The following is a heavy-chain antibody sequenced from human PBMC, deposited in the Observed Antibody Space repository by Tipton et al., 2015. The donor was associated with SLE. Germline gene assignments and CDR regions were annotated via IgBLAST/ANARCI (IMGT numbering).Heavy chain of an antibody. CDR1: GGSISSHY. CDR2: IYYSGST. D-gene: IGHD3-22*01. V-gene: IGHV4-59*11. CDR3: AAYDSSGYYRWFDP. J-gene: IGHJ5*02. Sequence: TLSLTCTVSGGSISSHYWSWIRKPPGKGLEWVGYIYYSGSTNYNPSLKSRVTISVDTSKNQFSLKLSSVTAADTAVYYCAAYDSSGYYRWFDPWGQGTLVTVSS.